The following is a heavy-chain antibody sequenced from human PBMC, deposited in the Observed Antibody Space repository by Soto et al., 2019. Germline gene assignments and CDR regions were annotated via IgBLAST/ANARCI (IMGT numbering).Heavy chain of an antibody. CDR1: GFSLSNSGMG. Sequence: QITLKESGPTLVKPTQTLTLTCTFSGFSLSNSGMGVGWIRQPPGKALEWLALIYWDDDKRYSPSLNNRLTITKDTSTNHVLLTLTNLDPEDTATYYCAHRTGVIPEFQLWGQGTLVTVSS. J-gene: IGHJ1*01. D-gene: IGHD7-27*01. CDR3: AHRTGVIPEFQL. CDR2: IYWDDDK. V-gene: IGHV2-5*02.